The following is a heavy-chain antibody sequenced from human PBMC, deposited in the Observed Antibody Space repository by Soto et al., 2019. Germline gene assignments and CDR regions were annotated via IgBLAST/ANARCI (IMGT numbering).Heavy chain of an antibody. V-gene: IGHV1-8*01. CDR3: ARPVGATEDAFDI. CDR1: GYTFTSYD. Sequence: XSVKVSCEASGYTFTSYDINLVRQATVQGLEWMGWMNPNSGNTGYTQKFQSRVTMTRNTSISTAYTELSSLRSEDTAVYYCARPVGATEDAFDIWGHGTRGTVSS. D-gene: IGHD1-26*01. CDR2: MNPNSGNT. J-gene: IGHJ3*02.